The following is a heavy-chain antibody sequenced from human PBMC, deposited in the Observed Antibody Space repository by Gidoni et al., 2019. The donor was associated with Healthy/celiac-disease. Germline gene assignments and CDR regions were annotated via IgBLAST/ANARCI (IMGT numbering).Heavy chain of an antibody. V-gene: IGHV3-48*01. D-gene: IGHD6-25*01. CDR3: ARGQQSSD. Sequence: EVQLVEYGGGLVQPGGSLRLSCAASVFTFSSYSMNWVRQAPGKGLEWVSYISSSSSTIYYADSVKGRFTISRDNAKNSLYLQMNSLRAEDTAVYYCARGQQSSDWGQGTLVTVSS. CDR2: ISSSSSTI. J-gene: IGHJ4*02. CDR1: VFTFSSYS.